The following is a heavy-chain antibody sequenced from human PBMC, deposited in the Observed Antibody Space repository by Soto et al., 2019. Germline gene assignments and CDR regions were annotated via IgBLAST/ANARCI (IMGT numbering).Heavy chain of an antibody. CDR2: ISYDGSNK. CDR1: GFTFSSYG. CDR3: AKEVRTAMVFDY. Sequence: GGSLRLSCAASGFTFSSYGMHWVRQAPGKGLEWVAVISYDGSNKYYADSVKGRFTISRDNSKNTLYLQMNSLRAEDTAVYYCAKEVRTAMVFDYWGQGTLVTVS. J-gene: IGHJ4*02. D-gene: IGHD5-18*01. V-gene: IGHV3-30*18.